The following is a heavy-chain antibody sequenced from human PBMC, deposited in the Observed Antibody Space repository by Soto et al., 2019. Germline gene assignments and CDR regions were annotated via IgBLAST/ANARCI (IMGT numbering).Heavy chain of an antibody. CDR2: IKQDGSEK. Sequence: GGSLRLSCAASGFTFSSYWMSWVRQAPGKGLEWVANIKQDGSEKYYVDSVKGRFTISRDNAKNSLYLQMNSLRAEDTAVYYCARARYYYDSSGYQYYFDYWGQEPWSPSPQ. V-gene: IGHV3-7*03. D-gene: IGHD3-22*01. CDR3: ARARYYYDSSGYQYYFDY. J-gene: IGHJ4*01. CDR1: GFTFSSYW.